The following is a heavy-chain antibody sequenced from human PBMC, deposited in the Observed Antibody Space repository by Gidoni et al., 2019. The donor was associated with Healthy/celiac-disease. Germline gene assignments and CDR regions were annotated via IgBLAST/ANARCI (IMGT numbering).Heavy chain of an antibody. D-gene: IGHD3-22*01. V-gene: IGHV1-69*02. Sequence: QVQLVQSGAEVKKPGSSVKVSCKASGGTFSSSTISWVRQAPGQGLEWMGRIIPILGIANDAQKFQGRVTITADKSTSTAYMELSSLRSEDTAVYYCALQAYYYDSSGYSWFDWGQGTLVTVSS. J-gene: IGHJ4*02. CDR3: ALQAYYYDSSGYSWFD. CDR2: IIPILGIA. CDR1: GGTFSSST.